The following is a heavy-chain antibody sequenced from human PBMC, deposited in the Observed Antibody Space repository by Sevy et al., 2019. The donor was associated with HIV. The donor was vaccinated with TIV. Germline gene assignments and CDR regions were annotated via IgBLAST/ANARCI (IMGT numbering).Heavy chain of an antibody. CDR1: GFTFGSYG. CDR3: ARVFSSYYFDY. V-gene: IGHV3-30*06. J-gene: IGHJ4*02. Sequence: GGSLRLSCAASGFTFGSYGMHWVRQAPGKGLEWVAYISYDRSDKNYADSVKGRFTISRDNSKNTVFLQLNSLRPEDTAVYYCARVFSSYYFDYWGPGTLVTVSS. CDR2: ISYDRSDK.